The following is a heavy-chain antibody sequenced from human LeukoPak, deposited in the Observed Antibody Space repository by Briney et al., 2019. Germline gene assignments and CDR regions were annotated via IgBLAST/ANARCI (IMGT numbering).Heavy chain of an antibody. Sequence: SVKVSCKASGGTFSSYAISWVRQAPGQGLEWMGGIIPIFGTANYAQEFQGRVTITADESTSTAYMELSSLRSEDTAVYYCARDPHSGYYYHYFDYWGQGTLVTVSS. V-gene: IGHV1-69*13. CDR1: GGTFSSYA. CDR3: ARDPHSGYYYHYFDY. CDR2: IIPIFGTA. J-gene: IGHJ4*02. D-gene: IGHD3-22*01.